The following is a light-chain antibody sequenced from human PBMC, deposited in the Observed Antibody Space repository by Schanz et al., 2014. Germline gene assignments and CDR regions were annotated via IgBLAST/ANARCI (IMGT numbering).Light chain of an antibody. J-gene: IGKJ3*01. CDR3: HQYINSPFT. CDR1: QSVSNNY. Sequence: DIVLTQSPGTLSLSPGETATLSCRASQSVSNNYIAWYQQKGGQAPRLLIYVASIRATGIPARFSGSGSGTDFTLTISRLEPEDFAVYYCHQYINSPFTFGPGTKLDLK. CDR2: VAS. V-gene: IGKV3-20*01.